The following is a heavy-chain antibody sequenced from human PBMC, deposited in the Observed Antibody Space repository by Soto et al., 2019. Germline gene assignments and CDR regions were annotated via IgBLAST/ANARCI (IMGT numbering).Heavy chain of an antibody. CDR2: ISDSGDRT. V-gene: IGHV3-23*01. CDR1: GFTFSTYA. D-gene: IGHD3-9*01. Sequence: EVQLLESGGGLVQPGGSLRLSCGASGFTFSTYAMSWVRQAPGKGLERVAGISDSGDRTYHADSVKGRLTISRDNSKNTLFPQMISLRVEDTATYYCAKGFGSDWSYFDYWGQGDLVIVSS. J-gene: IGHJ4*02. CDR3: AKGFGSDWSYFDY.